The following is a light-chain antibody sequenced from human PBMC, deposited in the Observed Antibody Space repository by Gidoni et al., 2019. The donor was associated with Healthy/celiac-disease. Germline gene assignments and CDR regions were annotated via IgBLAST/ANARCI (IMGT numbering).Light chain of an antibody. CDR2: GAS. J-gene: IGKJ4*01. V-gene: IGKV3-15*01. CDR1: QSVSSN. CDR3: QQYNNAALT. Sequence: EIVMTQSPATLSVSPGERATLSCRASQSVSSNLAWYQQKPGQAPRLLIYGASTRATGIPARFSGSGSGTEFTLTISSLQSEDFAVYYCQQYNNAALTFXGXTKVEIK.